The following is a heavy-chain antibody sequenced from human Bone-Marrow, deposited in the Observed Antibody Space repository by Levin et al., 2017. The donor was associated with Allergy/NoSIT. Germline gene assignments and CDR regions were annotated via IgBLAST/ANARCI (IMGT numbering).Heavy chain of an antibody. J-gene: IGHJ3*01. CDR3: ARGLHSHDYGPDYWGSRQDDPFYV. CDR1: GYRFTNYW. D-gene: IGHD7-27*01. CDR2: IYPGDSYI. Sequence: LGESLKISCKGSGYRFTNYWIGWVRQMPGRGLDWMGVIYPGDSYIIYSPSFEGQVTISADKSTSTAYLQWTSLQASDPATYYWARGLHSHDYGPDYWGSRQDDPFYVWGQGTILTVS. V-gene: IGHV5-51*01.